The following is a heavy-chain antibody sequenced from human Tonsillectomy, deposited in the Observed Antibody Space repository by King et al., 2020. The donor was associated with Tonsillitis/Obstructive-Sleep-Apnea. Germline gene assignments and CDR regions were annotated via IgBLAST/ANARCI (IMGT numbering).Heavy chain of an antibody. V-gene: IGHV1-46*01. CDR3: ARTRHLLSPFDY. CDR2: INPSGGSA. D-gene: IGHD2-2*01. CDR1: GYTFTSYS. J-gene: IGHJ4*02. Sequence: VQLVESGAEVKKPGASVKVSCKASGYTFTSYSMHWVRQAPGQGLEWMGIINPSGGSASYAQKFQGRVTMTRDTSTSTVYMELSSLRSEDTAVYYCARTRHLLSPFDYWGQGTLVTVSS.